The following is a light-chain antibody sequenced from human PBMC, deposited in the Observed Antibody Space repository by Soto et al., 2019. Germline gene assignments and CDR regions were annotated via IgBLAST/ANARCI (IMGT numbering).Light chain of an antibody. V-gene: IGLV1-40*01. CDR1: SSNIGAGYD. J-gene: IGLJ2*01. Sequence: QPVLTQPPSVSGAPGQRVTISCTGSSSNIGAGYDVHWYQQLPGTAPKLLIFDNNNRPSGVPDRFSGSKSGTSASLAITGLQAEDEADYYCQSYDSSLSASVFGGGTKVTVL. CDR3: QSYDSSLSASV. CDR2: DNN.